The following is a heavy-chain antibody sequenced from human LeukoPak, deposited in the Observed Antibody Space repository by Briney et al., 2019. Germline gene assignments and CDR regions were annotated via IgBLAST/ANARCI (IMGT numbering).Heavy chain of an antibody. D-gene: IGHD2-2*01. V-gene: IGHV5-51*01. J-gene: IGHJ4*02. CDR3: ARLSAMSIGRGGDC. CDR2: IYPGDSDA. CDR1: GYSFTTYR. Sequence: GESLKISCEASGYSFTTYRIGWVRQMPGKGLEWMGIIYPGDSDARYSPSFQGQVTISVDKSISTAYLQWSSLKASDTAVYYCARLSAMSIGRGGDCWGQGTLVTVSS.